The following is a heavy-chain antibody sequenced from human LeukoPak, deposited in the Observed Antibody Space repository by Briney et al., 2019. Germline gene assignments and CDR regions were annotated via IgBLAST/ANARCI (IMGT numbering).Heavy chain of an antibody. CDR1: GFTFSSYA. Sequence: GGSLRLSCAASGFTFSSYAMTWLRQAPGKGLEWISYMSSGGSYIYYADSVRGRFTISRDNSKDSLFLLMNSLRVEDTAVYYCARGRPTGSSRRFVVQWGQGTLVTVSS. CDR2: MSSGGSYI. V-gene: IGHV3-21*06. CDR3: ARGRPTGSSRRFVVQ. D-gene: IGHD2-15*01. J-gene: IGHJ4*02.